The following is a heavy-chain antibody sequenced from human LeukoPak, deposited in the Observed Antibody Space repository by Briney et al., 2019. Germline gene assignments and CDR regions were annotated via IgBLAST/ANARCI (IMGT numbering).Heavy chain of an antibody. CDR1: GGSFSGYY. Sequence: PSETLSLTCAVYGGSFSGYYWSWIRQPPGKGLEWIGEINHSGSTNYNPSLKSRVTISVDTSKNQFSLKLSSVTAADTAVYYCARVPSRYGGAPFDYWGQGTLVTVSS. CDR3: ARVPSRYGGAPFDY. V-gene: IGHV4-34*01. J-gene: IGHJ4*02. CDR2: INHSGST. D-gene: IGHD5-18*01.